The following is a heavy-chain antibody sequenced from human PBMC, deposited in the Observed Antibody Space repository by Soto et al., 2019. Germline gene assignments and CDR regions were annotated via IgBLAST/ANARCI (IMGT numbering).Heavy chain of an antibody. Sequence: EVQLVESGGGLVKPGGSLRLSCAASGLTFSNAWMSWVRQAPGKGLEWGGSIKTKTEGGTPNYAAPVKGRFTISRDDSRNTRYRQMNSRKTEDTAGYHCTTYAPLDSWGQGTLVTVSS. D-gene: IGHD2-2*01. CDR1: GLTFSNAW. CDR3: TTYAPLDS. J-gene: IGHJ4*02. V-gene: IGHV3-15*01. CDR2: IKTKTEGGTP.